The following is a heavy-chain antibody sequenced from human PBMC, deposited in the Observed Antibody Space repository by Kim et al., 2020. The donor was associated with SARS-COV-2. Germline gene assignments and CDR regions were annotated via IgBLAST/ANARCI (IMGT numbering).Heavy chain of an antibody. J-gene: IGHJ6*02. D-gene: IGHD3-22*01. CDR1: GFTFSSYS. CDR3: ARDKMIGRRNYYGMDV. Sequence: GGSLRLSCAASGFTFSSYSMNWVRQAPGKGLEWVSSISSSSSYIYYADSVKGRFTISRDNAKNSLYLQMNSLRAEDTAVYYCARDKMIGRRNYYGMDVWGQGTTVTVSS. V-gene: IGHV3-21*04. CDR2: ISSSSSYI.